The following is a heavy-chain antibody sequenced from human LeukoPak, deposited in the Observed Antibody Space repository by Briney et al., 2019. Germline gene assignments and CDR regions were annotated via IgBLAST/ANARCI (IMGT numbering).Heavy chain of an antibody. J-gene: IGHJ4*02. D-gene: IGHD3-22*01. Sequence: GGSLRLSCAAPCLTLRSYGMHWVRQAPGKGLEWVAFIRYDGSDTYSAGSVKGRFTISRDNSKNTLYLQMISLTAEDTAVYYCAKDPYYDSNGYPAYLDYWGQGTQVTVSS. CDR2: IRYDGSDT. CDR1: CLTLRSYG. V-gene: IGHV3-30*02. CDR3: AKDPYYDSNGYPAYLDY.